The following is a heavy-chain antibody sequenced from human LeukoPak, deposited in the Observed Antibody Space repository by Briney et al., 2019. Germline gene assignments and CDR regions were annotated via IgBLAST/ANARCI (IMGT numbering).Heavy chain of an antibody. CDR1: GGTFSSYA. D-gene: IGHD1-14*01. CDR3: ARGDRNYGAFDI. Sequence: SVKVSCKASGGTFSSYATSWVRQAPGQGLEWMGGIIPIFGTANYAQKFQGRVTITTDESTSTAYMELSSLRSEDTAVYYCARGDRNYGAFDIWGQGTMVTVSS. CDR2: IIPIFGTA. V-gene: IGHV1-69*05. J-gene: IGHJ3*02.